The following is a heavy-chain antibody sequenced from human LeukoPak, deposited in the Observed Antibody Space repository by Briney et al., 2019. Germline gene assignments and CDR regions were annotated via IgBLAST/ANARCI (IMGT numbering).Heavy chain of an antibody. D-gene: IGHD4-17*01. CDR2: VKQDGSEK. Sequence: PGRSLRLSCAASEFTFSSYWMNWLRQAPGKGLEWVANVKQDGSEKYYVDSVKGRFTISRDNAKNSLYLQMNSLRAEDTAVYYCAKEGDYPILTYDSWGQGALVTVSS. J-gene: IGHJ5*01. CDR1: EFTFSSYW. CDR3: AKEGDYPILTYDS. V-gene: IGHV3-7*01.